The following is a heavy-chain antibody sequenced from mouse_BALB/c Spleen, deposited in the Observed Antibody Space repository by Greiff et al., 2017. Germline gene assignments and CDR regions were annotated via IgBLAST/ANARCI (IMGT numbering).Heavy chain of an antibody. J-gene: IGHJ4*01. V-gene: IGHV5-6-5*01. Sequence: EVQLVESGGGLVKPGGSLKLSCAASGFTFSSYAMSWVRQTPEKRLEWVASISSGGSTYYPDSVKGRFTISRDNARNILYLQMSSLRSEDTAMYYCAREIYYGYDGAMDYWGQGTSVTVSS. CDR3: AREIYYGYDGAMDY. D-gene: IGHD2-2*01. CDR1: GFTFSSYA. CDR2: ISSGGST.